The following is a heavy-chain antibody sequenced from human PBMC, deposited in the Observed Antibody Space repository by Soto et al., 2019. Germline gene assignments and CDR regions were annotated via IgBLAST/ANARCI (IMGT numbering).Heavy chain of an antibody. Sequence: SETLSLTCTVSGGSISSGGYYWSWIRQHPGKGLEWIGYIYYSGSTYYNPSLKSRVTISVDTSKNQFSLKLSSVTAADTAVYYCARVDVRITMVRGEYYYMDVWGKGTTVTVSS. D-gene: IGHD3-10*01. J-gene: IGHJ6*03. V-gene: IGHV4-31*03. CDR3: ARVDVRITMVRGEYYYMDV. CDR1: GGSISSGGYY. CDR2: IYYSGST.